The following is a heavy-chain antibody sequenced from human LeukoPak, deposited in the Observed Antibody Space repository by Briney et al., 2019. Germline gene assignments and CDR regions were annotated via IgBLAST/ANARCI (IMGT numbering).Heavy chain of an antibody. CDR3: ARGARGHLVVVPAASPYYFDY. D-gene: IGHD2-2*01. Sequence: GASVKVSCKASGYTFTGYYMHWVRQAPGQGLEWMGWINPNSGGTNYAQKFQGRVTMTRDTSISTAYMELSRLRSDDTAVYYYARGARGHLVVVPAASPYYFDYWGQGTLVTVSS. CDR1: GYTFTGYY. CDR2: INPNSGGT. V-gene: IGHV1-2*02. J-gene: IGHJ4*02.